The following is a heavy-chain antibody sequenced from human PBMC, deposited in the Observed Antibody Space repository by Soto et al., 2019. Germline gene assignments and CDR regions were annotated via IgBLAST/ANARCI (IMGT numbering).Heavy chain of an antibody. CDR1: GSSVSSAYY. D-gene: IGHD1-26*01. CDR2: IYHDGST. CDR3: AREAFGKSGPYYGSHHDN. Sequence: PSETLSLTCAVSGSSVSSAYYWGWIRQPPGKGLEWIATIYHDGSTYYNPSLKSRVTISLDMSKNQFSLQVRSVTAADTAVYFCAREAFGKSGPYYGSHHDNWGQGTLVTVSS. J-gene: IGHJ4*02. V-gene: IGHV4-38-2*02.